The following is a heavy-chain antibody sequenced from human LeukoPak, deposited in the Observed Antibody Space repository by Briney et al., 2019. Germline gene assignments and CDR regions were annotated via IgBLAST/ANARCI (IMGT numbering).Heavy chain of an antibody. CDR1: GFTFSSYS. D-gene: IGHD3-9*01. J-gene: IGHJ6*03. CDR2: ISSSSSTI. V-gene: IGHV3-48*01. CDR3: AKVDVLRYFDWSRAGQEYYYYMDV. Sequence: PGGSLRLSCAASGFTFSSYSMNWVRQAPGKGLEWVSYISSSSSTIYYADSVKGRFTISRENAKNSLYLQINSLRAEDTAVYYCAKVDVLRYFDWSRAGQEYYYYMDVWGKGTTVTISS.